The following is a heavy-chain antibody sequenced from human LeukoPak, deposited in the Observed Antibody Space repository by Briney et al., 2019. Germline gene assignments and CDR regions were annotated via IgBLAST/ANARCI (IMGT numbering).Heavy chain of an antibody. D-gene: IGHD6-19*01. CDR3: ARGLYSSGRYPDYFDF. Sequence: PGGSLRLSCAASGFTFSNYCMMWARQAPGKGLEWVANIKEDGSGRYYVDSVKGRFTISRDNAKNTLYLQVNSLGAEDTAVYYCARGLYSSGRYPDYFDFWGQGNLVTVSS. J-gene: IGHJ4*02. V-gene: IGHV3-7*01. CDR2: IKEDGSGR. CDR1: GFTFSNYC.